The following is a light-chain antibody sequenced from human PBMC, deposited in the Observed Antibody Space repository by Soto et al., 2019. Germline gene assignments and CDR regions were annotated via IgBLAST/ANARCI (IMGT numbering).Light chain of an antibody. CDR1: QSVSSSD. Sequence: EIVLTQSPGTLSLSPGERATLSCRASQSVSSSDLAWYQQXXXXXXGLLIYGASSRATGIPDRFSGSGSGTDFTLTISRLEPEDFAVYYCQQYGSSPSMYTFGQGTKLEIK. V-gene: IGKV3-20*01. CDR2: GAS. CDR3: QQYGSSPSMYT. J-gene: IGKJ2*01.